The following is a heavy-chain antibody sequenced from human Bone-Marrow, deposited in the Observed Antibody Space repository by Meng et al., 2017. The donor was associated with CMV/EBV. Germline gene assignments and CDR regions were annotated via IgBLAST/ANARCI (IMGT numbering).Heavy chain of an antibody. D-gene: IGHD6-13*01. V-gene: IGHV1-8*02. J-gene: IGHJ4*02. CDR2: MNPNNGNT. Sequence: CKASGYTFSGYEVNWVRQATGQGLEWMGWMNPNNGNTGHAQKFQGRVTMTRNTSISTAYMELSSLRSEDTAVYYCARFLYSSSWYFGYWGQGTLVTVSS. CDR1: GYTFSGYE. CDR3: ARFLYSSSWYFGY.